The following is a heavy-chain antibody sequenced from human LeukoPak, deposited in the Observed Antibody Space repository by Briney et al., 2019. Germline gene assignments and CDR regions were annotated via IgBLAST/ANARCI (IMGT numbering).Heavy chain of an antibody. J-gene: IGHJ4*02. Sequence: SQTLSLTCTVSHLSIQNVYWSWIRQSAGKGLEWLGLVYSSGSTNFNPSLNARLSMSLDTSKNPVSLKLRSVPAADTAVYFCASGLLTYYYGSGASPPSLNYYFDYWGLGTLVTVSS. CDR3: ASGLLTYYYGSGASPPSLNYYFDY. V-gene: IGHV4-4*07. CDR1: HLSIQNVY. CDR2: VYSSGST. D-gene: IGHD3-22*01.